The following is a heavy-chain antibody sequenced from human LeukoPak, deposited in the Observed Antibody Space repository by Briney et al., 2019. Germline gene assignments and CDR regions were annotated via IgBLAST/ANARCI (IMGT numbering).Heavy chain of an antibody. CDR1: GGSISSYY. J-gene: IGHJ3*02. D-gene: IGHD1-1*01. CDR2: IYYSGST. CDR3: ARVSPGTGNAFDI. Sequence: SETLSLTCTVSGGSISSYYWSWIRQPPGKGLEWIGYIYYSGSTNYNPSLKSRASISVDRSNNQFSLKLSSVTAADTAVYYCARVSPGTGNAFDIWGQGTMVTVST. V-gene: IGHV4-59*12.